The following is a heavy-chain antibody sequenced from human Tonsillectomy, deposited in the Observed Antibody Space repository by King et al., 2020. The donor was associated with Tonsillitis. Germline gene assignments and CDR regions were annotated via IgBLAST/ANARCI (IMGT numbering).Heavy chain of an antibody. Sequence: VQLVESGAEVKKPGASVKVSCKASGYTFTSYYMHWVRQAPGQGLEWMGIINPSGGSTSYAQKFQGRVTMTRDTSTRTVYMELSSLRSEDTAVYYCARDYKYYYGSGSYYAFDIWGQGTMVTVSS. V-gene: IGHV1-46*01. D-gene: IGHD3-10*01. J-gene: IGHJ3*02. CDR3: ARDYKYYYGSGSYYAFDI. CDR1: GYTFTSYY. CDR2: INPSGGST.